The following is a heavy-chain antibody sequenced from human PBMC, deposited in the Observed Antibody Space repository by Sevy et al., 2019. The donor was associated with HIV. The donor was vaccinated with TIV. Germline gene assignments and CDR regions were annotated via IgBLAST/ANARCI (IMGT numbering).Heavy chain of an antibody. V-gene: IGHV3-23*01. CDR2: ISGGGYKI. CDR1: GFTFSSYA. D-gene: IGHD3-10*01. J-gene: IGHJ3*02. CDR3: AKDYVAMVRGVKNAFDI. Sequence: GGSLRLSCAASGFTFSSYAMSWVRQAPGKGLEWVSSISGGGYKIYYADSVKGRFTIPRDNSKNTLYLHLNSLRAEDTAVYYCAKDYVAMVRGVKNAFDIWGQGTMVTVSS.